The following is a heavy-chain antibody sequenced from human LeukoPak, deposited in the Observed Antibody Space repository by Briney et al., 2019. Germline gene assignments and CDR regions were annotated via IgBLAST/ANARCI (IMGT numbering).Heavy chain of an antibody. V-gene: IGHV4-39*01. CDR3: ARLGDYGAYLNWFDP. D-gene: IGHD4-17*01. CDR1: GGSISSSTYY. J-gene: IGHJ5*02. CDR2: IYYSGST. Sequence: SETLSLTCTVSGGSISSSTYYWGWIRQPPGKGLEWIGSIYYSGSTYYNPSLKSRVTISVDTSKNQFSLKVDSVTAADTAVYYCARLGDYGAYLNWFDPWGQGTLVTVSS.